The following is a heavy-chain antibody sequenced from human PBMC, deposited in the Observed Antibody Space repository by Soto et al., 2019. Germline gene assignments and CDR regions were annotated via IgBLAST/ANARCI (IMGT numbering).Heavy chain of an antibody. D-gene: IGHD3-3*01. CDR1: GFTVSSNY. CDR2: IYSGGST. CDR3: ARASQDRPSYYDFWRGYAPTYCYFDL. Sequence: EVQLVETGGGLIQPGGSLRLSCAASGFTVSSNYMSWVRQAPGKGLEWVSVIYSGGSTYYADSVKGRFTISRDNSKNTLYLQMNSLRAEDMDVYYVARASQDRPSYYDFWRGYAPTYCYFDLWGRGTLVSVSS. V-gene: IGHV3-53*02. J-gene: IGHJ2*01.